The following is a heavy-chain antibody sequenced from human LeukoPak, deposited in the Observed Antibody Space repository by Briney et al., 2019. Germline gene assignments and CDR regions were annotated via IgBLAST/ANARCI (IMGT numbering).Heavy chain of an antibody. J-gene: IGHJ6*03. D-gene: IGHD2-2*01. CDR2: IYPGDSDT. CDR3: ARVHPIVVVPAALMDV. CDR1: GYSFTSYW. Sequence: GESLKISCKGSGYSFTSYWIGWVRQMPGRGLEWMGIIYPGDSDTRYSPSFQGQVTISADKSISTAYLQWSSLKASDTAMYYCARVHPIVVVPAALMDVWGKGTTVTVSS. V-gene: IGHV5-51*01.